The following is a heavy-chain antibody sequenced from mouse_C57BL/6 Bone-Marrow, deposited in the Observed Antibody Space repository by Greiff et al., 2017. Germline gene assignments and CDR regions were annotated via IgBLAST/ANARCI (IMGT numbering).Heavy chain of an antibody. CDR1: GYTFTSYW. J-gene: IGHJ4*01. V-gene: IGHV1-74*01. D-gene: IGHD1-1*01. Sequence: QVQLQQPGAELVKPGASVKVSCKASGYTFTSYWMHWVKQRPGQGLEWIGRIHPSDSDTNYNQKFKGKATLTVDKSSSTAYMQLSRLTSEDSAVYYCARPLYGSSWYDMDYWGQGTSVTVSA. CDR3: ARPLYGSSWYDMDY. CDR2: IHPSDSDT.